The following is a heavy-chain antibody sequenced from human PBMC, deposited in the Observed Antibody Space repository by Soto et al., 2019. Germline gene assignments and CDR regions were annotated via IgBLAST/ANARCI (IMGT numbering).Heavy chain of an antibody. Sequence: ASETLSLTCAVYGGSFSGYYWSWIRQPPGKGLEWIGEINHSGSTNYNPSLKSRVTISVDTSKNQFSLKLSSVTAADTAVYYCATDYGSGSSNGMDVWGQGTTVTVSS. CDR3: ATDYGSGSSNGMDV. CDR1: GGSFSGYY. V-gene: IGHV4-34*01. D-gene: IGHD3-10*01. J-gene: IGHJ6*02. CDR2: INHSGST.